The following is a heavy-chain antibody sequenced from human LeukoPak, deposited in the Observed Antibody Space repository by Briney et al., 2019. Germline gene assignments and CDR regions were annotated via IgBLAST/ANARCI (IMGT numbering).Heavy chain of an antibody. CDR2: ISSSSSYI. V-gene: IGHV3-21*01. CDR1: GYTFSSYS. D-gene: IGHD3-16*01. J-gene: IGHJ6*02. Sequence: GGSLRLSCAASGYTFSSYSMNWVRQAPGKGLEWVSSISSSSSYIYYADSVKGRFTISRDNAKNSLYLQMNSLRAEDTAVYYCARDWGYYYYYGMDVWGQGTTVTVSS. CDR3: ARDWGYYYYYGMDV.